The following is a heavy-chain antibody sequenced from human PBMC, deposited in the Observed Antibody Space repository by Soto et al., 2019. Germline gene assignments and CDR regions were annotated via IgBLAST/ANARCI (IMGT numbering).Heavy chain of an antibody. CDR2: IYWDDDK. D-gene: IGHD3-22*01. CDR1: GFSLSTSGVG. CDR3: AHRRYYYSSGYWPFDY. V-gene: IGHV2-5*02. J-gene: IGHJ4*02. Sequence: QITLKESGPTLVKPTQTLTLTCTFSGFSLSTSGVGVGWIRQPPGKALEWLALIYWDDDKRYSPSLKSRLTITKDTSKNQVVLTITNMDPVDTATYYCAHRRYYYSSGYWPFDYWGQGTLVTVSS.